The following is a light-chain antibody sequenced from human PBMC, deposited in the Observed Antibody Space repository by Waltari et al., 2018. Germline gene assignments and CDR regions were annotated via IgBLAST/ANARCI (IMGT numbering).Light chain of an antibody. Sequence: EIQMTQSPSSVSASVGDRVTITCRASQAISRWLAWYQQKPGNSPNLLIYDASKLQSGVPSRFSGSGSGTDFTLTINSLRPEDSATYYCQQGNSLPPTFGQGTKVEIK. CDR2: DAS. J-gene: IGKJ1*01. CDR3: QQGNSLPPT. V-gene: IGKV1-12*01. CDR1: QAISRW.